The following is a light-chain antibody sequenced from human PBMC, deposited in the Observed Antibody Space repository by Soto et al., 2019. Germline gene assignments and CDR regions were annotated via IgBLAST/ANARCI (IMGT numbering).Light chain of an antibody. CDR2: DAS. Sequence: EIVLTQSPATLSWSPGERATLSCRASQSVSSYLAWYQQKPGQAPRLLIYDASNRATGVPARFSGSGSGTDFTLSISSLEPEDFAVYYCQQRSDWRYTFGQGTKLEI. CDR1: QSVSSY. J-gene: IGKJ2*01. V-gene: IGKV3-11*01. CDR3: QQRSDWRYT.